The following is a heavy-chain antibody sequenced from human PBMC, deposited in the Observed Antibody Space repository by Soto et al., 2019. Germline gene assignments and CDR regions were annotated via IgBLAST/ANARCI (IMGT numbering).Heavy chain of an antibody. J-gene: IGHJ4*02. CDR3: GCLAWFGDPVPPFDC. CDR2: ISSSGGST. D-gene: IGHD3-10*01. V-gene: IGHV3-23*01. CDR1: GFTFNTYA. Sequence: EVQLLESGGGLVQPGGSLRLSCEASGFTFNTYAMSWVRQAPGKGLEWVSGISSSGGSTNHADSVKGRFIISRDNSNNMVYLQMDSLRAEDMAVYYCGCLAWFGDPVPPFDCWGQGIVVTVSS.